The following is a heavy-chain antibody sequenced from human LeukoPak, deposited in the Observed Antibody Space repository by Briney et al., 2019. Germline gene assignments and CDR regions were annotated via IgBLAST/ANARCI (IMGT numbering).Heavy chain of an antibody. Sequence: SETLSLTCTVSGGSISSGSYYWSWIRQPAGKGLEWIGRIYTSGSTNYNPSLKSRVTISVDTSKNQFSLKLSSVTAADTAVYYCARGDICTNGVCYIYWFDPWGQGTLVTVSS. CDR1: GGSISSGSYY. CDR3: ARGDICTNGVCYIYWFDP. CDR2: IYTSGST. J-gene: IGHJ5*02. D-gene: IGHD2-8*01. V-gene: IGHV4-61*02.